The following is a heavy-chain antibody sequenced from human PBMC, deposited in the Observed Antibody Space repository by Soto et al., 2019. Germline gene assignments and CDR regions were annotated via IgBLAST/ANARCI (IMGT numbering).Heavy chain of an antibody. Sequence: GGSLRLSCAASGFTFSSYSMNWVRQAPGKGLEWVSSVSSSSSYIYYADSVKGRFTISRDNAKNSLYLQMNSLRAEDTAVYYCARDWTYYGSGSQSILYNWFDPWGQGTLVTVSS. CDR3: ARDWTYYGSGSQSILYNWFDP. J-gene: IGHJ5*02. V-gene: IGHV3-21*01. CDR1: GFTFSSYS. CDR2: VSSSSSYI. D-gene: IGHD3-10*01.